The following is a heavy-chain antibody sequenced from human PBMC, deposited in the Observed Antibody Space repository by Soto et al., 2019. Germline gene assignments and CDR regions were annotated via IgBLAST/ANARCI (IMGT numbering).Heavy chain of an antibody. CDR3: ARDKITGLFDY. CDR2: INHSGST. D-gene: IGHD2-8*02. J-gene: IGHJ4*02. V-gene: IGHV4-34*01. Sequence: PSETLCLTCTVDGGSCGGYYWTWIRQPPGTGLEWIGEINHSGSTNYNPSLKSRVTISVDTSKNQFSLKLTSVTAADTAVYYCARDKITGLFDYWGQGTLVTVSS. CDR1: GGSCGGYY.